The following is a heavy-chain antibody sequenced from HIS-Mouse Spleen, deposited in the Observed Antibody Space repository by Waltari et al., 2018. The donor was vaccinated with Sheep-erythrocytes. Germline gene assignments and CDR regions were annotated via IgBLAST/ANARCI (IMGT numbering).Heavy chain of an antibody. V-gene: IGHV3-9*01. CDR3: AKDIGTGLSYGMDV. J-gene: IGHJ6*02. Sequence: EVQLVESGGGLVQPGRSLRLSCAASGFTFDDYAMHWVRQAPGKGLEWVAGSSWNSGSIGYADSVKGRFTISRDNAKNSLYLKMNSLRAEDTALYYCAKDIGTGLSYGMDVWGQGTTVTVSS. D-gene: IGHD1-1*01. CDR2: SSWNSGSI. CDR1: GFTFDDYA.